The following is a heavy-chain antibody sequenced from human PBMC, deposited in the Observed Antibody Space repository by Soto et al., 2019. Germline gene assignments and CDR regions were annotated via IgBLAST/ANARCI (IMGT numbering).Heavy chain of an antibody. J-gene: IGHJ4*02. D-gene: IGHD6-6*01. CDR1: GITFSSLA. Sequence: PGGSLGLTCAASGITFSSLAMSCGRQGSGEGLEWVSAISGSGGSTYYADSVKGRFTISRDNSKNTLYLQMNSLRAEDTAVYYSATARWEYTSSFAPIDHLGQVTLVPVSS. V-gene: IGHV3-23*01. CDR2: ISGSGGST. CDR3: ATARWEYTSSFAPIDH.